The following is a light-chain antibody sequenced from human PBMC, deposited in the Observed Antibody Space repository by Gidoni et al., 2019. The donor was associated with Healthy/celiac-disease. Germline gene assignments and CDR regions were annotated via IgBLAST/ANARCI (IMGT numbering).Light chain of an antibody. Sequence: DIVFTQSTATLSLSPGERATLSCRASQSVSSYLAWYQQKPGQAPRLLIYDASNRANGIPARFSGSGSGTDFTLTISSLEPEDFAVYYCQQRSNWPPRYTFGQGTKLEI. CDR1: QSVSSY. CDR3: QQRSNWPPRYT. J-gene: IGKJ2*01. V-gene: IGKV3-11*01. CDR2: DAS.